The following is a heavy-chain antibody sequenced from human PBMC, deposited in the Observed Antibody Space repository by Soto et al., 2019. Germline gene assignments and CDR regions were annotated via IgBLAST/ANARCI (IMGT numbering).Heavy chain of an antibody. J-gene: IGHJ5*02. D-gene: IGHD6-13*01. Sequence: SETLSLTCTVSGGSISSSSYYWGWIRQPPGKGLEWIGSIYYSGSTYYNPSLKSRVTISVDTSKNQFSLKLSSVTAADTAVYYCARRGSSFSRAWIDPWGQGTLVTVSS. CDR2: IYYSGST. CDR3: ARRGSSFSRAWIDP. CDR1: GGSISSSSYY. V-gene: IGHV4-39*01.